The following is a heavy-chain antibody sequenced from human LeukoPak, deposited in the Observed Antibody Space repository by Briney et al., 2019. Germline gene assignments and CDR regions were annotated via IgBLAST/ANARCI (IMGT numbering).Heavy chain of an antibody. CDR1: GFTFSDYY. V-gene: IGHV3-48*01. CDR2: ISSSSSTI. J-gene: IGHJ4*02. D-gene: IGHD2-2*02. Sequence: PGGSLRLSCAASGFTFSDYYMNWVRQAPGKGLEWVSYISSSSSTIYYADSVKGRFTISRDNAKNSLYLQMNSLRAEDTAVYYCARGSTSCYTDWGQGTLVTVSS. CDR3: ARGSTSCYTD.